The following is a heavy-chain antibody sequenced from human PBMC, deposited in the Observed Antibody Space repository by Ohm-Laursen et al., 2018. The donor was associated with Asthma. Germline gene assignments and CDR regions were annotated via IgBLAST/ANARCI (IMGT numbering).Heavy chain of an antibody. J-gene: IGHJ4*02. CDR1: GGTLGTSV. D-gene: IGHD2-15*01. CDR3: ARKAGSCITSNCYSLDF. CDR2: INSVFGTS. Sequence: ASVKVSCKSLGGTLGTSVIGWVRQATGQGLEWLGGINSVFGTSTYAQKFHDRFTITADESTSTVYMTLSSLTSEDTAAYYCARKAGSCITSNCYSLDFWGQGTLVTVSS. V-gene: IGHV1-69*13.